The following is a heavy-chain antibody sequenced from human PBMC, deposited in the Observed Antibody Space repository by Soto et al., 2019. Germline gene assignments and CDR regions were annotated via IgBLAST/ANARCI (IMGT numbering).Heavy chain of an antibody. D-gene: IGHD3-22*01. CDR3: TRRFDSSGYGFDP. J-gene: IGHJ5*02. CDR1: GFTFSGSA. CDR2: IRSKANSYAT. V-gene: IGHV3-73*01. Sequence: GGSLRLSCAASGFTFSGSAMHWVRQASGKGLEWVGRIRSKANSYATAYAASVKGRFTISRDDSKNTAYLQMNSLKTEDTAVYYCTRRFDSSGYGFDPWGQGTLVTVSS.